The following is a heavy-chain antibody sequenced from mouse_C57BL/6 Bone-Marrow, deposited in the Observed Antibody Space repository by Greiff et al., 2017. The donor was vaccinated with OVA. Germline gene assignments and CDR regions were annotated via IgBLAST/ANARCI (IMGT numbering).Heavy chain of an antibody. CDR2: IYHRSGNT. J-gene: IGHJ2*01. CDR3: ARKEVLWPYYFDY. V-gene: IGHV1-81*01. Sequence: QVQLKESGAELARPGASVKLSCKASGYTFTSYGISWVKQRTGQGLEWIGEIYHRSGNTYYNEKFNGKATLTEDKSSSKAYMELRSLTSEDSAVYFCARKEVLWPYYFDYWGQGTTLTVSS. D-gene: IGHD1-1*02. CDR1: GYTFTSYG.